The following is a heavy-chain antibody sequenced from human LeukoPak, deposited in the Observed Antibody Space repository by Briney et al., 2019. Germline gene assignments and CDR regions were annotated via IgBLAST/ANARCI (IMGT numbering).Heavy chain of an antibody. D-gene: IGHD5-24*01. Sequence: GGTLRLSCAASGFTFSSYGMSWVRQAPGKGLEWVSGIRGSGSSTYYADSVKGRFTISRDNSKNTLYLQMNSLRAEDTAVYYCAKDVPEMATTVRWFDPWGQGTLVTVSS. V-gene: IGHV3-23*01. CDR3: AKDVPEMATTVRWFDP. CDR1: GFTFSSYG. CDR2: IRGSGSST. J-gene: IGHJ5*02.